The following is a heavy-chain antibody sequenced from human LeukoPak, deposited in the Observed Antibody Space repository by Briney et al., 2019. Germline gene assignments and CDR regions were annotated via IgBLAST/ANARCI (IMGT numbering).Heavy chain of an antibody. J-gene: IGHJ6*02. CDR1: GGSISSYY. Sequence: SETLSLTCTVSGGSISSYYWSWIRQPAGKGLEWIGRIYTSVSTNYNPSLKSRVTMSVDTSKNQLSLKLSSVTAADTAVYYCARVSYGDYGADYGMDVWGQGTTVTVSS. D-gene: IGHD4-17*01. V-gene: IGHV4-4*07. CDR3: ARVSYGDYGADYGMDV. CDR2: IYTSVST.